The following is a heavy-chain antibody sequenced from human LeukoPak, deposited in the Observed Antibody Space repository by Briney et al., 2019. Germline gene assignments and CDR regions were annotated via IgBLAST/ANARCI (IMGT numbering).Heavy chain of an antibody. V-gene: IGHV4-34*01. CDR2: IYYSGST. CDR1: GGSFSGYY. D-gene: IGHD3-16*01. CDR3: ARHYGP. Sequence: PSETLSLTCAVYGGSFSGYYWSWIRQPPGKGLEWIGSIYYSGSTYYNPSLKSRVTISVDTSKNQFSLKLNSVTAADTAVYYCARHYGPWGQGTLVTVSS. J-gene: IGHJ5*02.